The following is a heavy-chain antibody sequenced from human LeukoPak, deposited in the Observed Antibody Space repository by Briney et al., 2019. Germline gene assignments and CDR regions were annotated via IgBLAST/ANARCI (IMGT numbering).Heavy chain of an antibody. CDR3: ARVGSYSGSYSAPFDY. V-gene: IGHV1-18*01. CDR2: ISAYNGNT. CDR1: GYTFLSYG. D-gene: IGHD1-26*01. J-gene: IGHJ4*02. Sequence: ASVKVSCKASGYTFLSYGISWVRQAPGLGLEWMGWISAYNGNTNYAQKFQGRVTITADESTSTAYMELSSLRSEDTAVYYCARVGSYSGSYSAPFDYWGQGTLVTVSS.